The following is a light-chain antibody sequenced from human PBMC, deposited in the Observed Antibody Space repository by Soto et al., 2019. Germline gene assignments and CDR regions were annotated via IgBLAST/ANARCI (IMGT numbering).Light chain of an antibody. CDR1: GSDVGGYDY. J-gene: IGLJ3*02. V-gene: IGLV2-14*01. CDR2: EVT. Sequence: QSALTQPASVSGSPGQSITISCTGTGSDVGGYDYVSWYQQHPGKVPILVIYEVTNRPSGVSYRFSGSKSGNTASLTISGLQAEDEADYYCSSYTRSDSWVFGGGTKLTDL. CDR3: SSYTRSDSWV.